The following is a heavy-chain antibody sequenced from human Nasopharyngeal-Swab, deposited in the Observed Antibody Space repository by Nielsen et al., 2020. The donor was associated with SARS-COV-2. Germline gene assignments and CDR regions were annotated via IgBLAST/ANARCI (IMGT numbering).Heavy chain of an antibody. D-gene: IGHD2-21*02. J-gene: IGHJ4*02. CDR3: TRCGGGCYSGRDY. CDR2: IRSKGINYAT. Sequence: GESLKISCAASGFTFSDSAIHWVRQASGKRLEWVGRIRSKGINYATAYAASVKGRFIIFRDDPTNTAYLQMNSLKTEDTAVYYCTRCGGGCYSGRDYWGQGTLVTVSS. V-gene: IGHV3-73*01. CDR1: GFTFSDSA.